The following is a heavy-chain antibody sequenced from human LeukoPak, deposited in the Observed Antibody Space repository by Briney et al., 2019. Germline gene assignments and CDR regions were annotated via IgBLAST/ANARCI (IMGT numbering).Heavy chain of an antibody. Sequence: GGSLRLSCAASGFTFDDYGMSWVRQAPGKGLEWVSGINWNGGSTGYADSVKGRFTISRDNAKNSLYLQMNSLRAEDTALYYCARDNRQYYDFWSGYYSVSSFDYWGQGTLVTVSS. D-gene: IGHD3-3*01. CDR3: ARDNRQYYDFWSGYYSVSSFDY. J-gene: IGHJ4*02. CDR2: INWNGGST. V-gene: IGHV3-20*04. CDR1: GFTFDDYG.